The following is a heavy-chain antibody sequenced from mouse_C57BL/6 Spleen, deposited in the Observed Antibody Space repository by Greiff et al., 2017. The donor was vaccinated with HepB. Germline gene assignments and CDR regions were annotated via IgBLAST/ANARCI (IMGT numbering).Heavy chain of an antibody. CDR1: GFTFSDYG. Sequence: EVQLVESGGGLVKPGGSLKLSCAASGFTFSDYGMHWVRQAPEKGLEWVAYISSGSSTIYYADTVKGRFTISRDNAKNTLFLQMTSLRSEDTAMYYCARFRYYRGDYYAMDYWGQGTSVTVSS. D-gene: IGHD2-12*01. J-gene: IGHJ4*01. V-gene: IGHV5-17*01. CDR2: ISSGSSTI. CDR3: ARFRYYRGDYYAMDY.